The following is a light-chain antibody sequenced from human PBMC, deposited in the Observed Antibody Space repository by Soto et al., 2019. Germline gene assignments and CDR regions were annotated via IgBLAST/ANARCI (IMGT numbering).Light chain of an antibody. V-gene: IGKV1-5*03. J-gene: IGKJ1*01. CDR1: QSISNW. Sequence: DIQMTQSPSTLSASVGDRVIITCRASQSISNWLAWYQQKPGKAPKLLIYKASSLESGVPSRFSGSGSGTEFALTISSLQPDDFPTYYCQQYNDYSRTFGQGTKV. CDR2: KAS. CDR3: QQYNDYSRT.